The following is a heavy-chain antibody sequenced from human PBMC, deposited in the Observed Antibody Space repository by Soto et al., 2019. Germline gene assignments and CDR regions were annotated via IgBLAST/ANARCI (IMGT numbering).Heavy chain of an antibody. J-gene: IGHJ5*02. CDR1: GFTFSSYA. D-gene: IGHD3-22*01. CDR2: ISGSGGST. V-gene: IGHV3-23*01. CDR3: AKDSDSSGYYDGDWFEP. Sequence: PGGSLRLSCAASGFTFSSYAMSWVRQAPGKGLEWVSAISGSGGSTYYADSVKGRFTISRDNSKNTLYLQMNSLRAEDTAVYYCAKDSDSSGYYDGDWFEPWGQGTLVTVSS.